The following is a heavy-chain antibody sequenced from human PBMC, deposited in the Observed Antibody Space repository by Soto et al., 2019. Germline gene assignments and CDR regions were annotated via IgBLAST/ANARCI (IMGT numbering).Heavy chain of an antibody. CDR1: GGSISSYY. CDR2: IYYSGST. Sequence: SETLSLTCTVSGGSISSYYWSWIRQPPGKGLEWIGYIYYSGSTNYNPSLKSRVTISVDTSKNQFSLKLSSVTAADTAVYYCARERAGYYDKSGYSNYYGMDVWGQGTTVTVSS. V-gene: IGHV4-59*01. J-gene: IGHJ6*02. D-gene: IGHD3-22*01. CDR3: ARERAGYYDKSGYSNYYGMDV.